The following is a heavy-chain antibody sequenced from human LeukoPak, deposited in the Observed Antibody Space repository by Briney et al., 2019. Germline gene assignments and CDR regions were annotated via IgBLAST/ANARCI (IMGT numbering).Heavy chain of an antibody. CDR2: IRYDGSNK. CDR1: GFTFSSYG. J-gene: IGHJ4*02. V-gene: IGHV3-30*02. CDR3: AKDHLYYFDY. Sequence: PGGSLRLSCAASGFTFSSYGMHWVRQAPGKGLERGAFIRYDGSNKYYADSVKGRFTISRDNSKNTLYLQMNSLRAEDTAVYYCAKDHLYYFDYWGQGTLVTVSS.